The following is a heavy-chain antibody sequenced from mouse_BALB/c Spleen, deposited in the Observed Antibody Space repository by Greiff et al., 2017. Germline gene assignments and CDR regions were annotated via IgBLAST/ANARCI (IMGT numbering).Heavy chain of an antibody. J-gene: IGHJ4*01. CDR3: ARTEYGNYDYAMDY. V-gene: IGHV5-17*02. D-gene: IGHD2-10*02. CDR1: GFTFSSFG. Sequence: EVKVEESGGGLVQPGGSRKLSCAASGFTFSSFGMHWVRQAPEKGLEWVAYISSGSSTIYYADTVKGRFTISRDNPKNTLFLQMTSLRSEDTAMYYCARTEYGNYDYAMDYWGQGTSVTVSS. CDR2: ISSGSSTI.